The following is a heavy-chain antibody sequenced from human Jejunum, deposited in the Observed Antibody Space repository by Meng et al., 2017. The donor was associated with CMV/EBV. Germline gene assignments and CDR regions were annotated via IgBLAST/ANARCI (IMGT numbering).Heavy chain of an antibody. CDR3: ASPPTPRGYTDYDASH. J-gene: IGHJ4*02. D-gene: IGHD5-12*01. CDR2: LYSGGTT. V-gene: IGHV3-53*01. Sequence: EFNVSSNFMTWVRQAPGKGLEWVSTLYSGGTTKYADSVQGRFTISRDNSKNTLFLQMNRLRAEDTAVYFCASPPTPRGYTDYDASHWGQGTLVTVSS. CDR1: EFNVSSNF.